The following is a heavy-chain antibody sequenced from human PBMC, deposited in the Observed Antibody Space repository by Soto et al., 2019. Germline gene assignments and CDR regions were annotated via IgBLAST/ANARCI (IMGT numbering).Heavy chain of an antibody. CDR2: IKSKTDGGTT. V-gene: IGHV3-15*01. Sequence: GGSLRLSCAASGFTFSNDWMSWVRQAPGKGLEWVGRIKSKTDGGTTDYAAPVKGRFTISRDDSKNTLYLHMNSLKTEDTAVYYCTTYLHSYILPGYYPSYYYYGMDVWGQGTTVTVSS. D-gene: IGHD3-9*01. CDR1: GFTFSNDW. J-gene: IGHJ6*02. CDR3: TTYLHSYILPGYYPSYYYYGMDV.